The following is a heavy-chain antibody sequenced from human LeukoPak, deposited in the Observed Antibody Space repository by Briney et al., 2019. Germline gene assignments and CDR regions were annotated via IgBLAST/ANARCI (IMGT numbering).Heavy chain of an antibody. CDR3: ARDGWGPSQYYFDS. CDR1: GGSISGYY. V-gene: IGHV4-4*07. CDR2: IYTSGST. Sequence: PSETLSLTCTVSGGSISGYYWSWIRQPAGKGLEWIGRIYTSGSTSYNPSLKSRVTMSVDTSKNQFSLKLSSVTAADTAVYYCARDGWGPSQYYFDSWGQGTLVPVSS. D-gene: IGHD6-19*01. J-gene: IGHJ4*02.